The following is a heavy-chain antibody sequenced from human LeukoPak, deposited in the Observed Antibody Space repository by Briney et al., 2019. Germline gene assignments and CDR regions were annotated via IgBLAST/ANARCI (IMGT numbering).Heavy chain of an antibody. CDR1: GFTFSNAW. Sequence: GGSLRLSCAASGFTFSNAWMSWVRQAPGKGLEWGGRIKSKTDGGTTDYAAPVKGRLTISRDDSKNTLYLQMNSLKTEDTAVYYCTTDIVVVPAAIDSDDYWGQGTLVTVSS. CDR2: IKSKTDGGTT. D-gene: IGHD2-2*02. CDR3: TTDIVVVPAAIDSDDY. J-gene: IGHJ4*02. V-gene: IGHV3-15*01.